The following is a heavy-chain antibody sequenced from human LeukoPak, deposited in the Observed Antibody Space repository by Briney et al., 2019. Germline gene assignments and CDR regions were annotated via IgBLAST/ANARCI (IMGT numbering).Heavy chain of an antibody. D-gene: IGHD5-12*01. Sequence: GGSLRLSCAASGFTVSSNYMSWVRQAPGKGLEWVSVIYSGGSTYYADSVKGRFTISRHNSKKTLYLQMNSLRAEDTAVYYCARDRHGGDRYRVDPWGQGTLVTVSS. V-gene: IGHV3-53*01. J-gene: IGHJ5*02. CDR1: GFTVSSNY. CDR3: ARDRHGGDRYRVDP. CDR2: IYSGGST.